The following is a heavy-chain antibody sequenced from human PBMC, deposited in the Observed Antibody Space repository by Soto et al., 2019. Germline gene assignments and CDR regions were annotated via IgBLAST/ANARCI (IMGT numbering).Heavy chain of an antibody. D-gene: IGHD2-2*01. Sequence: GGSLRLSCAAFGFSFSKYGMHWVRQAPGKGLEWVAFVSSDGNNKYYGDSVKGRFTISRDNSKNMVFLQVDSLRVDDTALYYCAKDRVIQLLPIWPDPWGQGTLVTVSS. J-gene: IGHJ5*02. CDR2: VSSDGNNK. CDR3: AKDRVIQLLPIWPDP. CDR1: GFSFSKYG. V-gene: IGHV3-30*18.